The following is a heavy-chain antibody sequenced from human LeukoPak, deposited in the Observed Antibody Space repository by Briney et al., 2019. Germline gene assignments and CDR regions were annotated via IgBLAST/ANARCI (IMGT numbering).Heavy chain of an antibody. Sequence: GRSLRLSCAASGFTFSSYWVHWVSHAPGKGPVWVSRINSDGSSTSYADSVKGRYTISRDNAKNTLYLQMTSLRAEDTAVCYCARDDDYGGSVDYWGQGSLVTVSS. D-gene: IGHD4-23*01. CDR1: GFTFSSYW. J-gene: IGHJ4*01. CDR2: INSDGSST. V-gene: IGHV3-74*01. CDR3: ARDDDYGGSVDY.